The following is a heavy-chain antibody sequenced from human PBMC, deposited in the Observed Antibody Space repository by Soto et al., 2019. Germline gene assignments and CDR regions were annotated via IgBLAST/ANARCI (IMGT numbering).Heavy chain of an antibody. V-gene: IGHV3-23*01. CDR2: ISGSGGST. CDR3: AKSPAQDCGGGSCYLDY. D-gene: IGHD2-15*01. J-gene: IGHJ4*02. Sequence: EVQLLESGGGLVQPGGSLRLSCAASGFTFSSYAMSWVRQAPGKGLEWVSAISGSGGSTYYADSVKGRFTISRDNSKNARYLQMYSLRAEDTAVYYCAKSPAQDCGGGSCYLDYWGQGTLVTVSS. CDR1: GFTFSSYA.